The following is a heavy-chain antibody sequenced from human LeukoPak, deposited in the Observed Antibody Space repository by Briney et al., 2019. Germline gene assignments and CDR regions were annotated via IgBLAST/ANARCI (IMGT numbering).Heavy chain of an antibody. CDR1: GGSISSYY. CDR3: ARNFGNYDFWSGYSNWFDP. CDR2: IYYSGST. V-gene: IGHV4-59*08. D-gene: IGHD3-3*01. J-gene: IGHJ5*02. Sequence: SETLSLTCTVSGGSISSYYWSWIRQPPGKGLEWIGYIYYSGSTNYNPSLKSRVTISVDTSKNQFSLKLSSVTAADTAVYYCARNFGNYDFWSGYSNWFDPWGQGTLVTVSS.